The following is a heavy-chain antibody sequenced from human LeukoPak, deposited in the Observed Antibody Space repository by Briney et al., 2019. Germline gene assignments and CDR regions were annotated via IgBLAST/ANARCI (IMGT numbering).Heavy chain of an antibody. CDR2: IRYDGSNK. J-gene: IGHJ5*02. V-gene: IGHV3-30*02. CDR1: GFTFSSYG. CDR3: AKEYSFGTAQFDP. Sequence: GGSLRLSCAASGFTFSSYGMHWVRQAPGRGLEWVAFIRYDGSNKYYAGSVKGRFTISRDDSKNTLSLQMHSLRTDDTAVYYCAKEYSFGTAQFDPWGQGALVTVSS. D-gene: IGHD3-10*01.